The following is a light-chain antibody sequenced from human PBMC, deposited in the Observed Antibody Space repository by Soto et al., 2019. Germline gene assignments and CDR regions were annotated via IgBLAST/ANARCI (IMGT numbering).Light chain of an antibody. CDR1: QGVSSS. CDR3: QPYINCPPSA. Sequence: EIEMTQSPAILSVSPGERATLSCRVSQGVSSSLAWYQHKPGQAPRLLIYRASTRAAGVPARFSCSGSGTEFTLTISTIQSEDFAVYYCQPYINCPPSAFGPGTKLEIK. CDR2: RAS. J-gene: IGKJ2*01. V-gene: IGKV3-15*01.